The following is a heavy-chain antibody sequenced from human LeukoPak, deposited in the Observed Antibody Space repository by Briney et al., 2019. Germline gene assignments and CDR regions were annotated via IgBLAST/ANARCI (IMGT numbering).Heavy chain of an antibody. Sequence: GGSLRLSCAASGFTFDDYGMSWVRQAPGKGLEWVSGVNWNGGGTGYADSVKGRFTISRDNAKNSLYLQMNSLRVEDTALYYCARGVRVEMAPISAYWGQGTLVTVSS. CDR1: GFTFDDYG. CDR3: ARGVRVEMAPISAY. CDR2: VNWNGGGT. D-gene: IGHD5-24*01. J-gene: IGHJ4*02. V-gene: IGHV3-20*04.